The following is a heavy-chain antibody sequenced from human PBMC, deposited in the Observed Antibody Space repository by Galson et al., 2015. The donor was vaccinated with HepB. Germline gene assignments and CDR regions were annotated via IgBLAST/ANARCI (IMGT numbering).Heavy chain of an antibody. D-gene: IGHD3-10*01. V-gene: IGHV7-4-1*02. Sequence: SVKVSCKASGYTFTNYVINWVRQAPGQGLEWMGWINTNTGNPMYALGLTGRIVFSLDTSISTAYLEISSLETADTAFYYCARDRPEPLRFSGWNRPYYFDYWGQGTLVTVSS. CDR1: GYTFTNYV. J-gene: IGHJ4*02. CDR3: ARDRPEPLRFSGWNRPYYFDY. CDR2: INTNTGNP.